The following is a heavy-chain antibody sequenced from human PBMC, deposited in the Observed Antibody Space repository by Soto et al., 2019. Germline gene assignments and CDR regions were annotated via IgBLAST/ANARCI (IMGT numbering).Heavy chain of an antibody. CDR3: ARDTLSSXWNXYXYYGMDV. CDR1: GFTFSSYS. CDR2: ISSSSSYI. J-gene: IGHJ6*02. D-gene: IGHD6-13*01. V-gene: IGHV3-21*01. Sequence: EVQLVESGGGLVKPGGSLRLSCAASGFTFSSYSMNWVRQAPGKGLEWVSSISSSSSYIYYADSVKGRFTISRDNAKXXLXXQMNSLRAEDTAVYYCARDTLSSXWNXYXYYGMDVWGQGTTVTVSS.